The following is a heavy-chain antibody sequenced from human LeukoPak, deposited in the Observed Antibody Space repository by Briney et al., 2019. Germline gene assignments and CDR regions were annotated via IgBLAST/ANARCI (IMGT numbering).Heavy chain of an antibody. J-gene: IGHJ4*02. Sequence: GGSLRLSCAASGFTFGSYEMNWVRQSPGKGLEWLSYISTSGSTIMYAGSVKGRLTISRDNGNTSLYLHLHSLRAEDTAVYYCARAHSGSYPRYFDHWGQGTVVTVSS. V-gene: IGHV3-48*03. D-gene: IGHD1-26*01. CDR2: ISTSGSTI. CDR1: GFTFGSYE. CDR3: ARAHSGSYPRYFDH.